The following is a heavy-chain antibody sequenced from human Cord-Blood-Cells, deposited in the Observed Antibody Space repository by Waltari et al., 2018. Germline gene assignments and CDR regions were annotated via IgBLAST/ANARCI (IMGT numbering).Heavy chain of an antibody. D-gene: IGHD3-3*01. Sequence: ASGGTFSSYAISWVRQAPGQGLEWMGGIIPIFGTANYAQKFQGRVTITADESTSTAYMELSSLRSEDTAVYYCATYRYYDFWSGYWFDPWGQGTLVTVSS. CDR2: IIPIFGTA. J-gene: IGHJ5*02. CDR3: ATYRYYDFWSGYWFDP. V-gene: IGHV1-69*01. CDR1: GGTFSSYA.